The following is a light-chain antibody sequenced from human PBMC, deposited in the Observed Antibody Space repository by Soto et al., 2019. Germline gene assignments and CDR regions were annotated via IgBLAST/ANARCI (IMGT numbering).Light chain of an antibody. V-gene: IGKV1-27*01. Sequence: DIQLTQSPSSLSASVGDRVTISCRVSQGISSYLNWYRQKPGKDPKFLIYAASNLQSGVPSRFSGSGSGTDFTLTISSLQPEDVASYYGQRTNTAHPLTFGGGTKVEIK. CDR3: QRTNTAHPLT. J-gene: IGKJ4*01. CDR1: QGISSY. CDR2: AAS.